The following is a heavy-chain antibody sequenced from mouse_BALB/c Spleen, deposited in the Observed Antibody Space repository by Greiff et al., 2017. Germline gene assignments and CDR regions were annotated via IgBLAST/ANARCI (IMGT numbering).Heavy chain of an antibody. V-gene: IGHV1S81*02. J-gene: IGHJ3*01. Sequence: QVQLKQPGAELVKPGASVKLSCKASGYTFTSYWMHWVKQRPGQGLEWIGEINPSNGRTNYNEKFKSKATLTVDKSSSTAYMQLSSLTSEDSAVYYCAKLGLFAYWGQGTLVTVSA. CDR2: INPSNGRT. D-gene: IGHD4-1*01. CDR3: AKLGLFAY. CDR1: GYTFTSYW.